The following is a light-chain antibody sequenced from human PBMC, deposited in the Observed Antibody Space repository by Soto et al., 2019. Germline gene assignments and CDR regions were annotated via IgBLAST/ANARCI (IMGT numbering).Light chain of an antibody. J-gene: IGKJ1*01. CDR2: GAS. V-gene: IGKV3-20*01. CDR1: QSVSSN. Sequence: EIVLTQSPGTLSLSPGERATLSCRASQSVSSNLAWYQQKPGQAPRLLIYGASTRATGIPARFRGSGSGTDFTLTISRLEPEDFAVYYCQQYGRSGTFGQGTKVDIK. CDR3: QQYGRSGT.